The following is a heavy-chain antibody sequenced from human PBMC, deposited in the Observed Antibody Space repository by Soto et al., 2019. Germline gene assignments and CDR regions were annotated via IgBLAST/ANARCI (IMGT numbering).Heavy chain of an antibody. Sequence: ASVKVSCKASGYTFTSYGISWVRQASGQGLEWMGWISAYNGNTNYAQKLQGRVTMTTDTSTSTAYMELRSLRSDDTAVYYCARDRRPSALRFLEWCWNWGQGTLVTVSS. V-gene: IGHV1-18*01. D-gene: IGHD3-3*01. J-gene: IGHJ4*02. CDR2: ISAYNGNT. CDR1: GYTFTSYG. CDR3: ARDRRPSALRFLEWCWN.